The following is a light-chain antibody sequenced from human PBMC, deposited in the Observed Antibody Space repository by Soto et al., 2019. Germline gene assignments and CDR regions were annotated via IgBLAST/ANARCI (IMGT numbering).Light chain of an antibody. CDR1: QSVGRL. V-gene: IGKV3-15*01. CDR3: QQYHYWPLT. Sequence: EVVMTQSPATLSVSPGERATLSCRASQSVGRLLAWYQQTPGQAPRVLIYGASTRATGIPARFSGSGSETEFTLTISSLQSEDFAVYYCQQYHYWPLTFGGGTKVEIK. CDR2: GAS. J-gene: IGKJ4*01.